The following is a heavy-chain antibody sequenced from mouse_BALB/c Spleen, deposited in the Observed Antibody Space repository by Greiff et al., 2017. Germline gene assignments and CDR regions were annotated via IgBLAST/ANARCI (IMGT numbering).Heavy chain of an antibody. CDR3: ARWDWEDAMDY. CDR2: INPSSGYT. V-gene: IGHV1-4*01. D-gene: IGHD4-1*01. J-gene: IGHJ4*01. Sequence: QVQLKESGPELARPGASVKMSCKASGYTFTSYTMHWVKQRPGQGLEWIGYINPSSGYTNYNQKFKDKATLTADKSSSTAYMQLSSLTSEDSAVYYCARWDWEDAMDYWGQGTSVTVSS. CDR1: GYTFTSYT.